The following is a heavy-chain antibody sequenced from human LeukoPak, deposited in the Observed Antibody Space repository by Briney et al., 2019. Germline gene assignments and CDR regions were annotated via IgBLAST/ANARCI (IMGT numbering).Heavy chain of an antibody. Sequence: GRSLRLSCAASGFTFSSYGMHWVRQAPGKGLEWVAVISYDGSNKYYADSVKGRFTISRDNSKNTLYLQMNSLKAEDTAVYYCARDRDLVDYWGQGTLVTVSS. V-gene: IGHV3-30*03. CDR1: GFTFSSYG. D-gene: IGHD3-10*01. CDR3: ARDRDLVDY. CDR2: ISYDGSNK. J-gene: IGHJ4*02.